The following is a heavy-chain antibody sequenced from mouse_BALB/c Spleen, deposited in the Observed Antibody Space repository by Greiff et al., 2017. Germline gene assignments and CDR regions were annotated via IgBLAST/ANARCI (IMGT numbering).Heavy chain of an antibody. J-gene: IGHJ2*01. V-gene: IGHV5-6-5*01. Sequence: EVKLVESGGGLVKPGGSLKLSCAASGFTFSSYAMSWVRQTPEKRLEWVASISSGGSTYYPDSVKGRFTISRDNARNILYLQMSSLRSEDTAMYYCARRDYGSSYSYYFDYWGQGTTLTVSS. CDR1: GFTFSSYA. CDR2: ISSGGST. D-gene: IGHD1-1*01. CDR3: ARRDYGSSYSYYFDY.